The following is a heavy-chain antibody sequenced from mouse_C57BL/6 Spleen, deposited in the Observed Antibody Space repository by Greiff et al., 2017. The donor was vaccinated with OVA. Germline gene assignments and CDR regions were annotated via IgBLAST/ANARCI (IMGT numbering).Heavy chain of an antibody. Sequence: QVQLQQSGAELARPGASVKLSCTASGYTFTSYGISWVKQRTGQGLEWIGEIYPRSGNTYYNEKFKGKATLTADKSSSTTYMELRSLTSEDSAVYFFERFWEGYWGQGTTLTVAS. CDR2: IYPRSGNT. CDR1: GYTFTSYG. J-gene: IGHJ2*01. V-gene: IGHV1-81*01. CDR3: ERFWEGY. D-gene: IGHD4-1*01.